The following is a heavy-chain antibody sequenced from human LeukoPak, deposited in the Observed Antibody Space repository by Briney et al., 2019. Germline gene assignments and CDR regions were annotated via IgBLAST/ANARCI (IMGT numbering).Heavy chain of an antibody. J-gene: IGHJ4*02. V-gene: IGHV4-59*01. D-gene: IGHD4-17*01. Sequence: SETLSLTCTVSGGSISDYYWSWIRQPPGKGLEWIGYINYSGNTNYNPSLKSRVTISVATSKNQFSLRLTSVTAADTAVFYCAREGRQDYVYFDYWGQGSLVTVSS. CDR1: GGSISDYY. CDR2: INYSGNT. CDR3: AREGRQDYVYFDY.